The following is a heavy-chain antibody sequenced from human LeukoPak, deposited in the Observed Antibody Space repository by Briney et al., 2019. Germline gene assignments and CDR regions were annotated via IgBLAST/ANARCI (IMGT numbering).Heavy chain of an antibody. J-gene: IGHJ4*02. CDR3: AREAERRIVN. CDR2: IHVSGTT. CDR1: GFSLSSGYY. D-gene: IGHD1-1*01. V-gene: IGHV4-38-2*02. Sequence: SETLSLTCVVSGFSLSSGYYWGWSRQPPGKGLEWIANIHVSGTTFYNSSLNRRVAISIDTSNNQFSLKLSSVTAADTAVYFCAREAERRIVNWGRGTLVTVSS.